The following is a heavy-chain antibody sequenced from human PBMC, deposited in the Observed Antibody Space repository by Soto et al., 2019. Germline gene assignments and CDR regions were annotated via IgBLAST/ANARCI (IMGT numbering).Heavy chain of an antibody. J-gene: IGHJ4*02. D-gene: IGHD1-1*01. CDR1: GYTLTELS. V-gene: IGHV1-24*01. Sequence: ASVKVSCKVSGYTLTELSMHWVRQAPGKGLEWMGGFDPEDGETIYAQKFQGRVTMTDDTSTYTAYMYLISLISHDTSVYYCVTGPGWNAIYQSYWGQGPLDTVSS. CDR3: VTGPGWNAIYQSY. CDR2: FDPEDGET.